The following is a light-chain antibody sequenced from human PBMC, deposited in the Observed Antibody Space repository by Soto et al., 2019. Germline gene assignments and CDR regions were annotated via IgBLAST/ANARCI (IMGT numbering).Light chain of an antibody. V-gene: IGKV3-20*01. CDR2: GAT. Sequence: EIVLTQSPDTLSLSPGERATLSCRASQSVSSSYLAWYQQKVGQAPRLLIYGATSRATGIPDRFSGSGSETDFTLTISRREPEDFAVYYCQQYGSSPPLTFGGGTKVEIK. J-gene: IGKJ4*01. CDR1: QSVSSSY. CDR3: QQYGSSPPLT.